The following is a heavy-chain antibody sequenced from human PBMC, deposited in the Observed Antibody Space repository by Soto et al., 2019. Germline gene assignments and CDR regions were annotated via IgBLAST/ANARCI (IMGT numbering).Heavy chain of an antibody. D-gene: IGHD2-15*01. V-gene: IGHV4-31*03. Sequence: SETLSLTCTFSGCYISSGGYYWSWIRQHPGKGLEWIGYIYYSGSTYYNPSLKSRVTISVDTSKNQFSLKLSSVTAADTAVYYCARADCSGGSCYYYFDYWGQGTLVTVSS. CDR1: GCYISSGGYY. J-gene: IGHJ4*02. CDR2: IYYSGST. CDR3: ARADCSGGSCYYYFDY.